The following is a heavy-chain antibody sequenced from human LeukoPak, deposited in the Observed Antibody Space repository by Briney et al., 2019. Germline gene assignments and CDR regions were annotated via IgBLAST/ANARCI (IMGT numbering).Heavy chain of an antibody. Sequence: PSETLSLTCTVSGGSISSSSYYWGWIRQPPGKGLEWIGSIYYSGSTYYNPSLKSRVTISVDTSKNQFSLKLSSVTAADTAVYYCATWRWLQSAPSIFGNYWGQGTLVTVSS. D-gene: IGHD5-24*01. CDR3: ATWRWLQSAPSIFGNY. CDR2: IYYSGST. J-gene: IGHJ4*02. V-gene: IGHV4-39*01. CDR1: GGSISSSSYY.